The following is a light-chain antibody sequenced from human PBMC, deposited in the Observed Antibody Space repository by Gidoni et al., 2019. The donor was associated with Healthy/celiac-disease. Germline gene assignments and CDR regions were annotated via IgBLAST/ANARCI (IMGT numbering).Light chain of an antibody. CDR3: SSYTSSSTLYV. J-gene: IGLJ1*01. CDR2: DVS. CDR1: SSDVGGYNY. V-gene: IGLV2-14*01. Sequence: QPALTQPASVSGSPGQPITISCTGTSSDVGGYNYVSWYQQHPGKAPKLMIYDVSNRPSGVSNRFSGSKSGNTASLTISGLQAEDEADYYCSSYTSSSTLYVFGTGTKVTVL.